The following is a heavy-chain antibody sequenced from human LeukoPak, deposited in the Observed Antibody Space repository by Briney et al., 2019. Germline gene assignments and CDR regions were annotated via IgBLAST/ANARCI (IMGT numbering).Heavy chain of an antibody. CDR3: ARRPGTGYYQWYFDL. Sequence: PSETLSLTCTVSGGSISSSSYYWGWIRQPPGKGLEWIGSIYYSGSTYYNPSLKSRVTISVDTSKNQFSLKLSSVTAADTAVYYCARRPGTGYYQWYFDLWGRGTLVTVSS. V-gene: IGHV4-39*07. CDR1: GGSISSSSYY. CDR2: IYYSGST. D-gene: IGHD3-9*01. J-gene: IGHJ2*01.